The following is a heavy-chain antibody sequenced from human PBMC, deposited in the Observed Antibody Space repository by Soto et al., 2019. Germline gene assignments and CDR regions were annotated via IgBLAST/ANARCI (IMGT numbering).Heavy chain of an antibody. CDR3: TRDDSGLGIDY. V-gene: IGHV3-74*01. CDR2: IPSDGRDV. Sequence: GRSLRLSCEASGFNFRDFWMHWVRQPPGKGPEWVSNIPSDGRDVSYADSVRGRFTISRDDARNTLYLQMSDLRVEDTAIYYCTRDDSGLGIDYWGQGTQVTVSS. CDR1: GFNFRDFW. J-gene: IGHJ4*02. D-gene: IGHD1-26*01.